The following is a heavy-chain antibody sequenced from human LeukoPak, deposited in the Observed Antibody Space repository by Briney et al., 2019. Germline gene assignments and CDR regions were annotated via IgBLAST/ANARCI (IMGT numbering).Heavy chain of an antibody. D-gene: IGHD3-10*01. J-gene: IGHJ4*02. V-gene: IGHV3-30*18. CDR2: ISYDGSYK. CDR1: GFTFRSYA. Sequence: PGRSLRLSCAASGFTFRSYAMHWVRQAPGKGLEWVAVISYDGSYKSYADSVQGRFAISRDDSRKTLYLQMNSLRPEDTAVYYCTKVNGDGVNLASLGNWGQGTLVTVSS. CDR3: TKVNGDGVNLASLGN.